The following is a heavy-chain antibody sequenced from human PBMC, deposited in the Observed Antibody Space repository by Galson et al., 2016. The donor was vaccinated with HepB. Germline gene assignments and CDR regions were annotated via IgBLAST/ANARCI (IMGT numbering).Heavy chain of an antibody. V-gene: IGHV2-5*05. CDR3: AHTLFDDLFYGLDV. D-gene: IGHD3-10*01. CDR1: GFSLSNGAAGGAG. J-gene: IGHJ6*02. CDR2: IYWDDDI. Sequence: PALVKPTQTLTLTCTFSGFSLSNGAAGGAGVGWVRQPPGKALEWFAFIYWDDDIKYGPSLQSRLTITKDTSKNQVVLTVTNMDPVDTGTYYCAHTLFDDLFYGLDVWGQGTAVTISS.